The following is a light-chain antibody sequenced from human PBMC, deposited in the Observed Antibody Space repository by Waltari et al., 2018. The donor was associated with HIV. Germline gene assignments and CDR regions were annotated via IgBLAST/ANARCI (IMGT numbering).Light chain of an antibody. V-gene: IGLV2-8*01. CDR1: SSDVGGYNY. CDR2: EVT. J-gene: IGLJ1*01. Sequence: QSVLTQPPSASGSPGQSVTISCTGTSSDVGGYNYVSWYQQHPGKAPRLMIYEVTKRPSGVPDRFFGSKSGNTASLTVSGLQGDDEADYYCSSYAGSNTYVFGTGTKVTVL. CDR3: SSYAGSNTYV.